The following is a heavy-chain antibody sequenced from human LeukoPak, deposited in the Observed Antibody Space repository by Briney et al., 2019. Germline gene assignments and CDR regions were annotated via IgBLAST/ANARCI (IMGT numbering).Heavy chain of an antibody. D-gene: IGHD2-2*01. CDR1: GGSFSGYY. CDR2: INHSGST. J-gene: IGHJ6*02. Sequence: SETLSLTCAVYGGSFSGYYWSWIRQPPGKGLEWIGEINHSGSTNYNPSLKSRVTISVDTSKNQFSLTLSSVTAADTAVSYCARRGDIVVVPATLPSPPTSYGMDVWGQGTTVTVSS. V-gene: IGHV4-34*01. CDR3: ARRGDIVVVPATLPSPPTSYGMDV.